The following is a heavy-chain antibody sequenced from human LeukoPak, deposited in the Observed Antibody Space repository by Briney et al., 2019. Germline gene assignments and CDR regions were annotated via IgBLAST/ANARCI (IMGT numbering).Heavy chain of an antibody. J-gene: IGHJ5*02. CDR3: ASSREQTRDWFDP. D-gene: IGHD1-26*01. Sequence: ASVKVSCKASGYTFTSYDFNWVRQATGQRPEWMGWMSPNSGDTGYAQKFQDRVTMTRNTSISTAYMELSSLRSDDTAVYYCASSREQTRDWFDPWGQGTLVTVSS. CDR1: GYTFTSYD. CDR2: MSPNSGDT. V-gene: IGHV1-8*01.